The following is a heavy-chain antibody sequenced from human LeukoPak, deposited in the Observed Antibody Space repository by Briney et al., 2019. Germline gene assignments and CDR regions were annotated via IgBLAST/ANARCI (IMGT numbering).Heavy chain of an antibody. CDR2: INAGNGNT. Sequence: ASVSVSCKASGYTVTSYAMHWVRQATGQRLEWMGWINAGNGNTKYSQKFQGRVTITRDTSASTAYMELSSLRSEDTAVYYCARDQSRRGYSGYDRSYWYFDLWGRGTLVTVSS. CDR1: GYTVTSYA. V-gene: IGHV1-3*01. J-gene: IGHJ2*01. D-gene: IGHD5-12*01. CDR3: ARDQSRRGYSGYDRSYWYFDL.